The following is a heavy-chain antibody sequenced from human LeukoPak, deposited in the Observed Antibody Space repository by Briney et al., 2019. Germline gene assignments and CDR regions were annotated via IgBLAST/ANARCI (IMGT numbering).Heavy chain of an antibody. D-gene: IGHD1-14*01. CDR2: INPSGGST. CDR1: GYSFTSYY. V-gene: IGHV1-46*01. CDR3: ARGGGGNDAFDI. J-gene: IGHJ3*02. Sequence: ASVKVSCKASGYSFTSYYMHWVRQAPGQGLEWMGIINPSGGSTSYAQKFQGRVTMTRDMSTSTVYMELSSLRSEDTAVYYCARGGGGNDAFDIWGQGTMVTVSS.